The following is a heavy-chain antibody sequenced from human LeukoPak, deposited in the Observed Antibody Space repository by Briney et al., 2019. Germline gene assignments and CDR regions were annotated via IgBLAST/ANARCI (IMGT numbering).Heavy chain of an antibody. D-gene: IGHD3-10*01. Sequence: AETLSLTCTVSGYTISSDYYWGCIRQPPGRGVEWIGSIYHSGSTYYNPSLKSRVTISVDTSKNQLSLKLSSVTAADTAVYYCARISVDNYGIYSNAFDIWGEGTMVTASS. V-gene: IGHV4-38-2*02. CDR1: GYTISSDYY. J-gene: IGHJ3*02. CDR3: ARISVDNYGIYSNAFDI. CDR2: IYHSGST.